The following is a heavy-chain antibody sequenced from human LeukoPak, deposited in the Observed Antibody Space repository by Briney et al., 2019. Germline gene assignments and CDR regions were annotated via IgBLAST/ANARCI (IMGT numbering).Heavy chain of an antibody. CDR3: ASLNDYGDYFFDY. CDR1: GGTFSSYA. Sequence: ASVKVSCKASGGTFSSYAISWVRQAPGQGLEWMEWINTNTGNPTYAQGFTGRFVFSLDTSVSTAYLQISSLKAEDTAVYYCASLNDYGDYFFDYWGQGTLVTVSS. D-gene: IGHD4-17*01. CDR2: INTNTGNP. J-gene: IGHJ4*02. V-gene: IGHV7-4-1*02.